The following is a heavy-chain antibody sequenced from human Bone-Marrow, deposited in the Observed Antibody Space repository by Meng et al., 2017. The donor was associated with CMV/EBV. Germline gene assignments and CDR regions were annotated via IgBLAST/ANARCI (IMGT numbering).Heavy chain of an antibody. J-gene: IGHJ4*02. Sequence: QGQPVQSWAEVKKPWASVKVSCKVSGYTLTELSMHWVRQAPGKGLEWMGGFDPEDGETIYAQKFQGRVTMTEDTSTDTAYMELSSLRSEDTAVYYCATVGEYPYYFDYWGQGTLVTVSS. D-gene: IGHD2-2*01. CDR3: ATVGEYPYYFDY. CDR2: FDPEDGET. V-gene: IGHV1-24*01. CDR1: GYTLTELS.